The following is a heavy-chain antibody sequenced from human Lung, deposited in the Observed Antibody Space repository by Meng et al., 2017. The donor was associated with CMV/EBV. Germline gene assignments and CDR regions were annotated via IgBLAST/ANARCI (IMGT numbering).Heavy chain of an antibody. CDR3: ASSSDIVVVPAAPFDY. V-gene: IGHV1-18*01. CDR1: GYTFTSYG. D-gene: IGHD2-2*01. CDR2: ISAYNGNT. Sequence: ASVKVSXKASGYTFTSYGISWVRQAPGQGLEWMGWISAYNGNTNYAQKLQGRVTMTTDTSTSTAYMEPRSLRSDDTAVYYCASSSDIVVVPAAPFDYWGQGTLVXVSS. J-gene: IGHJ4*02.